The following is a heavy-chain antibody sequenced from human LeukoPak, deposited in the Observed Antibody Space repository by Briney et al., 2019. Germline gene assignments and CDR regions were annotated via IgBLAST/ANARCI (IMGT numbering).Heavy chain of an antibody. CDR1: GGSISSSN. CDR2: IRGSGGST. D-gene: IGHD6-19*01. V-gene: IGHV3-23*01. CDR3: AKVVQWLDPDFDY. J-gene: IGHJ4*02. Sequence: ETLSLTCAVSGGSISSSNWWSWVRQPPGKGLEWVSAIRGSGGSTYYADSVKGRFTISRDNSKNTLYLQMNSLSTEDTAVYYCAKVVQWLDPDFDYWGQGTLVTVSS.